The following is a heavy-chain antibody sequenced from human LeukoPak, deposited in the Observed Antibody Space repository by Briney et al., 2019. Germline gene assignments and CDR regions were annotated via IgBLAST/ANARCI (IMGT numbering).Heavy chain of an antibody. Sequence: PGGSLRLSCAASGFTFSSYSMSWVRQAPGKGLEWVSYISSTSSTIYYADSVKGRFTISRDNSKNSLYLQMNSLRTEDTALYYCAKDMWRFGELDYDYWGQGTLVTVSS. J-gene: IGHJ4*02. D-gene: IGHD3-10*01. V-gene: IGHV3-48*04. CDR3: AKDMWRFGELDYDY. CDR2: ISSTSSTI. CDR1: GFTFSSYS.